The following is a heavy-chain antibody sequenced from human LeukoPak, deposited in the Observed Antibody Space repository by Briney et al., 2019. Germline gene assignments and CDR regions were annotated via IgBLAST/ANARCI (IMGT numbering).Heavy chain of an antibody. D-gene: IGHD3-10*01. CDR1: GYNFDRYG. V-gene: IGHV1-18*04. J-gene: IGHJ4*02. CDR3: ARGRSTGGSFGELPLDY. Sequence: ASVKVSCKGSGYNFDRYGVNWVRQAPGQGLEWVGWISTYNGNTFYAQKFEGRVTMTTDTSTNTVYMDLRSLRSDDTAVYYCARGRSTGGSFGELPLDYWGQGTLVTVSS. CDR2: ISTYNGNT.